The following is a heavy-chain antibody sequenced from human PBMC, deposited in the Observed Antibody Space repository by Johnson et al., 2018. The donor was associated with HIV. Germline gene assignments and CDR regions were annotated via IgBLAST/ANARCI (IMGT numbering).Heavy chain of an antibody. CDR3: ASAQLLADDAFNN. D-gene: IGHD6-6*01. V-gene: IGHV3-74*02. CDR1: GFTISTFW. CDR2: ISGAGSSS. J-gene: IGHJ3*02. Sequence: VQLVESGGALVQPGGSLRLSCEVSGFTISTFWMHWVRQVTGKGLMWVSRISGAGSSSSYADSVKGRFTISRDNAKNTLYLQLNSLRVADTAIYYCASAQLLADDAFNNWGQGTMVTVSS.